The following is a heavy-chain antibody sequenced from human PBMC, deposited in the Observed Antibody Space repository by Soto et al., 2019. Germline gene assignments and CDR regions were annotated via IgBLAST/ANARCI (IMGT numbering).Heavy chain of an antibody. CDR1: GFAFSNYW. D-gene: IGHD3-10*01. CDR3: VRSSGWTGDY. V-gene: IGHV3-7*04. Sequence: EVQLVESGGGLVQPGGSLRLSCETSGFAFSNYWMSWVRQLPGKGLEWVANIRQDGSEINYVDSVRGRFTISRDNAKSSLNLQMNSLRAEDTAVYHCVRSSGWTGDYRGQGILVTVSS. CDR2: IRQDGSEI. J-gene: IGHJ4*02.